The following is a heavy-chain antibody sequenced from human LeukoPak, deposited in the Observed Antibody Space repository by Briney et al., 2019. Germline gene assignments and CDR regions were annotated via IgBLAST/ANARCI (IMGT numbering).Heavy chain of an antibody. CDR3: ARRSSSSGRDYFDY. V-gene: IGHV4-59*08. J-gene: IGHJ4*02. Sequence: SETLSLTCTVSGGSISSYYWSWIRQPPGKGLEWIGYIYYSGSTNYNPSLKSRVTISVDTSKNQFSLKLSSVTAADTAVHYCARRSSSSGRDYFDYWGQGTLVTVSS. D-gene: IGHD6-6*01. CDR2: IYYSGST. CDR1: GGSISSYY.